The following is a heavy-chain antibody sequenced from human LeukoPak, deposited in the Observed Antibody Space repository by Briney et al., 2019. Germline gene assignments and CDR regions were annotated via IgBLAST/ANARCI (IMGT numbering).Heavy chain of an antibody. J-gene: IGHJ6*03. D-gene: IGHD2-2*01. Sequence: PSETLSLTCAVYGGSFSGYYWSWIRQPPGKGLEWIGEINHSGSTNYNPSLKSRVAISVDTSKNQFSLKLSSVTAADTAVYYCARVYQLLFDYYYYYMDVWGKGTTVTVSS. CDR3: ARVYQLLFDYYYYYMDV. V-gene: IGHV4-34*01. CDR1: GGSFSGYY. CDR2: INHSGST.